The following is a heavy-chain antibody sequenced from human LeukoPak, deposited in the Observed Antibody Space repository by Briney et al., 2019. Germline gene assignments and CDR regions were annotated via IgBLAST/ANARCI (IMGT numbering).Heavy chain of an antibody. J-gene: IGHJ6*02. D-gene: IGHD6-19*01. CDR2: IYSGGRT. CDR1: GFTVSSNY. CDR3: ARDRRIAVAGQYYYYYGMDV. V-gene: IGHV3-66*01. Sequence: GGSLRLSYAASGFTVSSNYMSWVRQAPGKGLEWVSVIYSGGRTYYADSVKGRFTISRDNSKNTLYLQMNSLRAEDTAVYYCARDRRIAVAGQYYYYYGMDVWGQGTTVTVSS.